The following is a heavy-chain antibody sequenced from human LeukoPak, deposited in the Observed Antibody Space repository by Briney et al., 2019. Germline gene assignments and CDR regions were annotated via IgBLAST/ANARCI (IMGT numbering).Heavy chain of an antibody. CDR1: GGSISSRSYY. D-gene: IGHD5-12*01. Sequence: SETLSLTCTVSGGSISSRSYYWDWIRQPPGKGLEWIGSIYYSGSTYYNPSLKSRVTISVDTSKNQFSLKLNSVTAADTAVYYCARLSGSNLDFDYWGQGTLATVSS. V-gene: IGHV4-39*01. J-gene: IGHJ4*02. CDR3: ARLSGSNLDFDY. CDR2: IYYSGST.